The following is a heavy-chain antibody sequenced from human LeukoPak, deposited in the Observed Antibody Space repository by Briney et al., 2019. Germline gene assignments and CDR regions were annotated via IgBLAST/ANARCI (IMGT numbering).Heavy chain of an antibody. Sequence: QPGGSLRLSCAASGFTFSSYSMNWVRQAPGKGLEWVSYISSSSSTIYYADSVKGRFTISRGNAKNSLYLQMNSLRDEDTAVYYCARDPRHYDSSGYYHGRYFDLWGRGTLVTVSS. CDR1: GFTFSSYS. CDR2: ISSSSSTI. D-gene: IGHD3-22*01. V-gene: IGHV3-48*02. J-gene: IGHJ2*01. CDR3: ARDPRHYDSSGYYHGRYFDL.